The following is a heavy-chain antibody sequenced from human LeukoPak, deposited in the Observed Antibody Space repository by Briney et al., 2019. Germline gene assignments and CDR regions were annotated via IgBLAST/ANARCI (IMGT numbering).Heavy chain of an antibody. CDR1: GYTFTSYA. D-gene: IGHD3-9*01. V-gene: IGHV7-4-1*02. Sequence: GASVKVSCKASGYTFTSYAMNWVRQAPGQGLEWMGRINTNTGNPTYAQGFTGRFVFSLDTSISTAYLQISSLKAEDTAVYYCAREIDILTGYYISAIAFDIWGQGTMVTVSS. CDR3: AREIDILTGYYISAIAFDI. J-gene: IGHJ3*02. CDR2: INTNTGNP.